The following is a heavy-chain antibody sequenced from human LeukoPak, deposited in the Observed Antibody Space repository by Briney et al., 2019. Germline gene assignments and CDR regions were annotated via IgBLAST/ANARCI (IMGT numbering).Heavy chain of an antibody. Sequence: SVKVSCKASGGTFSSYAISWVRQAPGQGLEWMGRIIPILGIANYAQKFQGRVAITADKSTSTAYMELSSPRSEDTAVYYCASEDTAMVYYFDYWGQGTLVTVSS. CDR2: IIPILGIA. J-gene: IGHJ4*02. CDR1: GGTFSSYA. D-gene: IGHD5-18*01. V-gene: IGHV1-69*04. CDR3: ASEDTAMVYYFDY.